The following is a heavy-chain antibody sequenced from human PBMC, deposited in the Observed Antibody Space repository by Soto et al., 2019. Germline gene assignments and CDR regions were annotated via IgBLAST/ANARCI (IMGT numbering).Heavy chain of an antibody. CDR2: IIPIFGTA. D-gene: IGHD3-22*01. J-gene: IGHJ4*02. V-gene: IGHV1-69*13. CDR1: GGTFSSYA. CDR3: ARGFPYYYDSSGYYYLDY. Sequence: SVKVSCKASGGTFSSYAISWVRQAPGQRLEWMGGIIPIFGTANYAQKFQGRVTITADESTSTAYMELSSLRSEDTAVYYCARGFPYYYDSSGYYYLDYWGQGTLVTVSS.